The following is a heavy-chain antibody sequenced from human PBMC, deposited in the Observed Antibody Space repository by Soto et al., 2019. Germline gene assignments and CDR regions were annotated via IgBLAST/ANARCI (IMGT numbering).Heavy chain of an antibody. CDR1: GGSISSYY. V-gene: IGHV4-59*01. D-gene: IGHD2-21*01. CDR2: IYYSGST. Sequence: SETLSLTCTVSGGSISSYYWIWIRQPPGKGLEWIGYIYYSGSTNYNPSLKSRVTISVDTSKNQFSLKLSSVTAADTAVYYCARGDSHYGMDVWGQGTTVTVSS. J-gene: IGHJ6*02. CDR3: ARGDSHYGMDV.